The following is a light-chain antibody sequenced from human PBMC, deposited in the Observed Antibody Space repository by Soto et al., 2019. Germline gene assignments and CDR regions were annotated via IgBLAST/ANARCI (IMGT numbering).Light chain of an antibody. CDR3: QQYGSSPMYT. Sequence: EIVLTQSPGTLSLSPGERATLSCRASQSVSSSYLAWYQQKPGQAPRLLIYGASSRATGIPDRFSGSGSGTDFTLTISRLEPEDFAVYYCQQYGSSPMYTFGHGTKLEI. V-gene: IGKV3-20*01. CDR2: GAS. J-gene: IGKJ2*01. CDR1: QSVSSSY.